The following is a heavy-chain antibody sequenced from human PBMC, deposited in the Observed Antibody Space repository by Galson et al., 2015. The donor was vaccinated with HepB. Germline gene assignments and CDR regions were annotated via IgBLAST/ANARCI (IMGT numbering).Heavy chain of an antibody. CDR1: GFTFSSYS. J-gene: IGHJ6*02. V-gene: IGHV3-21*01. CDR3: ARQGGGDIVVVPAAEMGRDYGMDV. CDR2: ISSSSSYI. D-gene: IGHD2-2*01. Sequence: SLRLSCAASGFTFSSYSLNWVRQAPGKGLEWVSSISSSSSYIYYADSVKGRFTISRDNAKNSLYLQMNSLRAEDTAVYYCARQGGGDIVVVPAAEMGRDYGMDVWGQGTTVTVSS.